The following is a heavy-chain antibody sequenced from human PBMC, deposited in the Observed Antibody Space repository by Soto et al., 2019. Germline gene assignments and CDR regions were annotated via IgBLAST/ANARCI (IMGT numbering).Heavy chain of an antibody. D-gene: IGHD3-22*01. CDR1: GYTFTSYG. V-gene: IGHV1-18*01. CDR3: ARALYYYDSSGYFRVDHWFDP. CDR2: ISAYNGNT. Sequence: ASVKVSCKASGYTFTSYGISCVRQAPGQGLEWMGWISAYNGNTNYAQKLQGRVTMTTDTSTSTAYMELRSLRSDDTAVYYCARALYYYDSSGYFRVDHWFDPWGQGTLVTVSS. J-gene: IGHJ5*02.